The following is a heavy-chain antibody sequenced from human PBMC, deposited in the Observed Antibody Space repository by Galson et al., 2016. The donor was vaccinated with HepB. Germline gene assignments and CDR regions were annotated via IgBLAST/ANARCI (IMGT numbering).Heavy chain of an antibody. Sequence: SLRLSCATSGLSFSVRGMHWVRQAPGKGLEWVAVIWNDGRTTYYGDSVKGRFIISRDNSRETLYLQMNSLRVDDTAVYYCATDGPPTVVVGAALDSWGQGLLVTGSS. V-gene: IGHV3-33*01. J-gene: IGHJ5*01. D-gene: IGHD2-15*01. CDR2: IWNDGRTT. CDR1: GLSFSVRG. CDR3: ATDGPPTVVVGAALDS.